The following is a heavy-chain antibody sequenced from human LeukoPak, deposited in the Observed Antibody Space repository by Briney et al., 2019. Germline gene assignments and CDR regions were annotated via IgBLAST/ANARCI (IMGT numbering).Heavy chain of an antibody. J-gene: IGHJ5*02. D-gene: IGHD7-27*01. CDR3: ARYPSWGWFDP. CDR1: GGSISSSSYF. CDR2: IYYSGST. V-gene: IGHV4-39*07. Sequence: SETLSLTCTVSGGSISSSSYFWGWIRQPPGKGLEWIGSIYYSGSTYYNPSLKSRVTISVDTSKNQFSLKLSSVTAAVTAVYYCARYPSWGWFDPWGQGTLVTASS.